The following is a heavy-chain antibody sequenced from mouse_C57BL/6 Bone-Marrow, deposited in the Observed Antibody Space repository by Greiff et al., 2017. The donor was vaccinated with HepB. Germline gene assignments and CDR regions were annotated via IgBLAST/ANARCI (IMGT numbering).Heavy chain of an antibody. V-gene: IGHV3-6*01. J-gene: IGHJ2*01. D-gene: IGHD1-1*01. CDR3: ARGIYYYGSSPYYFDY. CDR1: GYSITSGYY. Sequence: EVKLMESGPGLVKPSQSLSLTCSVTGYSITSGYYWNWIRQFPGNKLEWMGYISYDGSNNYNPSLKNRISITRDTSKNQFFLKLNSVTTEDTATYYCARGIYYYGSSPYYFDYWGQGTTLTVSS. CDR2: ISYDGSN.